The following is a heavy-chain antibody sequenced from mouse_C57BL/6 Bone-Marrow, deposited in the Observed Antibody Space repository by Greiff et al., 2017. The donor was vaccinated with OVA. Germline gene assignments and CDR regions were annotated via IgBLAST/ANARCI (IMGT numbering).Heavy chain of an antibody. CDR1: GFNIKADY. J-gene: IGHJ3*01. V-gene: IGHV14-4*01. CDR3: TLDWDGAWFAY. Sequence: EVQLQQSGAELVRPGASVKLSCTASGFNIKADYMHWVKQRPEQGLEWIGWIDPENGDTEYASKFQGKATITADTSSNTAYLQLSSLASVDTAVYYCTLDWDGAWFAYWGQGTLVTVSA. D-gene: IGHD4-1*01. CDR2: IDPENGDT.